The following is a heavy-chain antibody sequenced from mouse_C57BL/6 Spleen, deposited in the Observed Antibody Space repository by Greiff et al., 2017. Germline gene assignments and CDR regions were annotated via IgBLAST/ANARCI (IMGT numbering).Heavy chain of an antibody. CDR2: IYPGDGDT. CDR1: GYAFSSSW. CDR3: ARERNSNQYYFDY. D-gene: IGHD2-5*01. Sequence: VMLVESGPELVKPGASVKISCKASGYAFSSSWMNWVKQRPGKGLEWIGRIYPGDGDTNYNGKFKGKATLTADKSSSTAYMQLSSLTSEDSAVYFCARERNSNQYYFDYWGQGTTLTVSS. J-gene: IGHJ2*01. V-gene: IGHV1-82*01.